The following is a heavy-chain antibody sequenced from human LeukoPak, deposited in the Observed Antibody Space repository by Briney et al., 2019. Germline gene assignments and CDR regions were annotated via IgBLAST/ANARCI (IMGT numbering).Heavy chain of an antibody. J-gene: IGHJ4*02. D-gene: IGHD3-3*01. Sequence: GGSLRLSCAVSGFNLRICAMHWVRQAPGRGLEWVAVISYDGSNKYYADSVKGRFTISRDNSKNTLYLQMNSLRAEDTAVYYCARQPSTITIFDYWGQGTLVTVSS. CDR3: ARQPSTITIFDY. V-gene: IGHV3-30-3*01. CDR2: ISYDGSNK. CDR1: GFNLRICA.